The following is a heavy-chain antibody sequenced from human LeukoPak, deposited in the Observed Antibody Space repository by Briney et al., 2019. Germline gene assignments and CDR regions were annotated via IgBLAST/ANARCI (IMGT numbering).Heavy chain of an antibody. Sequence: PGGSLRLSCAASGFTVSSNYMRWGGQAPGKGLEWVSVIYSGGSTYYADSVKGRFTISRDNSKNTLYLQMNSLRAEDTAVYYCARGPPGFLESPSCYYYYMDVWGKGTTVTVSS. CDR2: IYSGGST. D-gene: IGHD3-3*01. CDR3: ARGPPGFLESPSCYYYYMDV. J-gene: IGHJ6*03. CDR1: GFTVSSNY. V-gene: IGHV3-66*01.